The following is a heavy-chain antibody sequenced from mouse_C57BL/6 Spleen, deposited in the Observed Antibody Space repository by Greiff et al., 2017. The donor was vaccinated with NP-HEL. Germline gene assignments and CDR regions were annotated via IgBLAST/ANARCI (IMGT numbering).Heavy chain of an antibody. CDR2: IYPRSGNT. Sequence: QVQLQQSGAELARPGASVKLSCKASGYTFTSYGISWVKQRTGQGLEWIGEIYPRSGNTYYNEKFKGKATLTADKSSSTAYMELRSLTSEDSAVYFCAREGGLLRLYYFDYWGQGTTLTVSS. CDR3: AREGGLLRLYYFDY. V-gene: IGHV1-81*01. CDR1: GYTFTSYG. J-gene: IGHJ2*01. D-gene: IGHD1-1*01.